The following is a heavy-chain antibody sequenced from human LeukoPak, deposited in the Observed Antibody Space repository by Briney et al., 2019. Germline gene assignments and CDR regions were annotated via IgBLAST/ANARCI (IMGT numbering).Heavy chain of an antibody. CDR1: GFTVSSNY. J-gene: IGHJ3*02. CDR2: IYSGGST. CDR3: ASTNYAQYYDFWSGSSNDAFDI. Sequence: GGSLRLSCAASGFTVSSNYMSWVRQAPGKGLEWVSVIYSGGSTYYADSVKGRFTISRDNSKNTLYLQMNSLRAEDTAVYYCASTNYAQYYDFWSGSSNDAFDIWGQGTMVTVSS. V-gene: IGHV3-53*01. D-gene: IGHD3-3*01.